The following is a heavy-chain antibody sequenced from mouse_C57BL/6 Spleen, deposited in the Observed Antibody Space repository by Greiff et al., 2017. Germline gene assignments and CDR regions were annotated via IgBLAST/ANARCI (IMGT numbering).Heavy chain of an antibody. CDR3: ASGYDYDEAY. CDR2: IYPGDGDT. D-gene: IGHD2-4*01. V-gene: IGHV1-82*01. J-gene: IGHJ3*01. CDR1: GYAFSSSW. Sequence: QVQLQQSGPELVKPGASVKISCKASGYAFSSSWMNWVKQRPGKGLEWIGRIYPGDGDTNYKGRFKGKATLTADKSSSTAYMQLSSLTSEDSAVYVCASGYDYDEAYWGQGTLVTVSA.